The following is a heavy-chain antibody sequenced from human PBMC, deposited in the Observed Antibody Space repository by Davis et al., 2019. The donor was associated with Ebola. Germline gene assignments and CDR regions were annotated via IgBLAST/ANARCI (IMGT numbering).Heavy chain of an antibody. D-gene: IGHD2-21*02. J-gene: IGHJ4*02. CDR2: IYYSGST. Sequence: PSETLSLTCTVSGGSISSSSYYWGWIRQPPGKGLEWIGSIYYSGSTYYNPSLKSRVTISVDTSKNQFSLKLSSVTAADTAVYYCSVVVTAIGGNFDYWGQGTLVTVSS. CDR1: GGSISSSSYY. V-gene: IGHV4-39*01. CDR3: SVVVTAIGGNFDY.